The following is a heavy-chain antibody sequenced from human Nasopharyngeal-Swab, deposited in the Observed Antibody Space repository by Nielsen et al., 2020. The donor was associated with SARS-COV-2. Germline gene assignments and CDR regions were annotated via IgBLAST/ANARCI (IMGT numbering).Heavy chain of an antibody. V-gene: IGHV3-49*04. Sequence: GGSLRLSPTTSRFPPWGFFINLVRPAPGEGVVWVGFLRTKTYCWAKEYAASVKGRFTISRDDSTSVAYLQMNSLQTEDTGVYYCTRDHFGIEVFSRPHFDYWGQGTLVTVSS. D-gene: IGHD3-22*01. CDR1: RFPPWGFF. CDR2: LRTKTYCWAK. CDR3: TRDHFGIEVFSRPHFDY. J-gene: IGHJ4*02.